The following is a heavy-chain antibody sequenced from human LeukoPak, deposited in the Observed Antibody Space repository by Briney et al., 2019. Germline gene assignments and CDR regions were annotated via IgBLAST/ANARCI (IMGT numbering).Heavy chain of an antibody. CDR2: ISGDCGST. D-gene: IGHD5/OR15-5a*01. CDR1: GFTFDDYG. J-gene: IGHJ4*02. CDR3: AKGYDMVWYFDY. V-gene: IGHV3-43*02. Sequence: GGSLRLSCAAYGFTFDDYGMHWVRHAPGKGLEWVSLISGDCGSTYYADSVKGRFTISRDNSKNSLYLQMNSLRTEDTALYYCAKGYDMVWYFDYWGQGTLVTVSS.